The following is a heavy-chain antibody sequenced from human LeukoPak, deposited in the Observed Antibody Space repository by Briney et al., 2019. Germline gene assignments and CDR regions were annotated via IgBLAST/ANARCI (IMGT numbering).Heavy chain of an antibody. CDR2: IIPIFGTA. J-gene: IGHJ4*02. D-gene: IGHD6-13*01. CDR1: GGTFSSYA. CDR3: ARGIAAAGTGY. V-gene: IGHV1-69*01. Sequence: GASVKVSCKASGGTFSSYAISWVRQAPGQGLEWMGGIIPIFGTANCAQKFQGRVTITADESTSTAYMELSSLRSEDTAVYYCARGIAAAGTGYWGQGTLVTVSS.